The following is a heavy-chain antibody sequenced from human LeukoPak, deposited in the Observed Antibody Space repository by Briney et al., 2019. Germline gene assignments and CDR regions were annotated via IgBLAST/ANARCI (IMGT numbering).Heavy chain of an antibody. Sequence: GGSLRLSCAASGLTFSNYWMDWVRQAPGKGLEWVANIKQDGSEKNYVDSVKGRFIISRDNAKNSLYLQMNSLRAEDTAVYYCARGHYDSSGYYTFDYWGQGTLVTVSS. CDR2: IKQDGSEK. J-gene: IGHJ4*02. CDR3: ARGHYDSSGYYTFDY. V-gene: IGHV3-7*01. CDR1: GLTFSNYW. D-gene: IGHD3-22*01.